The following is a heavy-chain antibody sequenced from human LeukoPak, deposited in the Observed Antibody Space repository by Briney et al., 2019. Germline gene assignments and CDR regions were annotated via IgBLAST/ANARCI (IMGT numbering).Heavy chain of an antibody. CDR1: GGSISSYY. V-gene: IGHV4-4*02. CDR2: IYHSGST. J-gene: IGHJ4*02. Sequence: SETLSLTCTVSGGSISSYYWSWVRQPPGKGLEWIGEIYHSGSTNYNPSLKSRVPISVDKSKNQFSLKLSSVTAADTAVYYCARAASGRYGSGSYFHFDYWGQGTLVTVSS. D-gene: IGHD3-10*01. CDR3: ARAASGRYGSGSYFHFDY.